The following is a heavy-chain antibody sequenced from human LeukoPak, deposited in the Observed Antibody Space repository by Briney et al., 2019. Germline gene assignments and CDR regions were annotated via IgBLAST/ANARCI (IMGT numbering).Heavy chain of an antibody. J-gene: IGHJ4*02. CDR2: ISYDGSNK. D-gene: IGHD2-2*03. CDR3: ARDGYCSSTSCVWRRRPYYFDY. CDR1: GFTFSSYA. V-gene: IGHV3-30-3*01. Sequence: GGSLRLSCAASGFTFSSYAMHWVRQAPGKGLEWVAVISYDGSNKYYADSVKGRFTISRDNSKNTLYLQMNSLRAEDTAVYYCARDGYCSSTSCVWRRRPYYFDYWGQGTLVTVSS.